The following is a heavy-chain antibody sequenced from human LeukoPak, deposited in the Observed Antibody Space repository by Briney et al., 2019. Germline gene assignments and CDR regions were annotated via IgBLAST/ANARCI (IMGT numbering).Heavy chain of an antibody. CDR3: AKDQGIQLWLGGDAFDI. CDR1: GFTFRNYA. V-gene: IGHV3-23*01. D-gene: IGHD5-18*01. CDR2: ISASGGDT. J-gene: IGHJ3*02. Sequence: PGGSLRLSCAASGFTFRNYAMIWVRQAPGRGLEWVSSISASGGDTYYLDSVTGRFTISRDNSKNTLYLQMNSLRAEDTAIYYCAKDQGIQLWLGGDAFDIWGQGTMVTVSS.